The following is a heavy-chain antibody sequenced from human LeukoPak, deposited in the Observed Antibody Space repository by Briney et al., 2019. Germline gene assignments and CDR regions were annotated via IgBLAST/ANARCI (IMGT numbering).Heavy chain of an antibody. CDR1: GITLSNYG. CDR2: ISVSGGGK. CDR3: AKRGVVIRVILVGFHKEAYYFDS. J-gene: IGHJ4*02. V-gene: IGHV3-23*01. Sequence: GGSLRLSCAVSGITLSNYGRSWVRQPPGKGLEWVAGISVSGGGKYYADSVKGRFTISRDNPKNILYLQMNSLRAEDTAVYFCAKRGVVIRVILVGFHKEAYYFDSWGQGALVTVSS. D-gene: IGHD3-22*01.